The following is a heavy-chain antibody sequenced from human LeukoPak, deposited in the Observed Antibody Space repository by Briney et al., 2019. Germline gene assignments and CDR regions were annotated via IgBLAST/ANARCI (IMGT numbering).Heavy chain of an antibody. D-gene: IGHD3-22*01. J-gene: IGHJ3*02. CDR1: GYTFTGYY. CDR2: INPNSGGT. V-gene: IGHV1-2*04. Sequence: GASVKVSCKASGYTFTGYYMHWVRQAPGQGLEWMGWINPNSGGTNYAQKFQGWVTMTRDTSISTAYMELSRLSADVTTVYYCASSRRYYYDSSGPDAFDIWGQGTMVTASS. CDR3: ASSRRYYYDSSGPDAFDI.